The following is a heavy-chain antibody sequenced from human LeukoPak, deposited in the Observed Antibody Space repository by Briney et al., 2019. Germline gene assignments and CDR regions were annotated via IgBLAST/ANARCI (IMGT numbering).Heavy chain of an antibody. V-gene: IGHV3-30*04. CDR3: ASSRGYSEYDSDY. D-gene: IGHD5-12*01. J-gene: IGHJ4*02. CDR2: ISDDGSNK. Sequence: PGRSLRLSCAASGFTFITYAMHWVRQAPGKGLEWGAVISDDGSNKYYADSVKGRFTISRDNSKNTLYLQMNSLRPEDAAVYFCASSRGYSEYDSDYWGQGTLVTVSS. CDR1: GFTFITYA.